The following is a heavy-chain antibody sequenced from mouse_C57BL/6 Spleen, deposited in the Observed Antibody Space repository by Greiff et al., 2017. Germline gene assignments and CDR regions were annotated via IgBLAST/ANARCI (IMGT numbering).Heavy chain of an antibody. D-gene: IGHD2-12*01. CDR2: IYPGSGST. CDR3: ARGSYYVYDRNFFFAY. V-gene: IGHV1-55*01. Sequence: QVQLQQPGAELVKPGASVKMSCKASGYTFTSYWITWVKQRPGQGLEWIGDIYPGSGSTNYNEKFKSKATLTVDKSSSTSYMQLSSLTSEDSAVYYCARGSYYVYDRNFFFAYWGQGTLVTVSA. CDR1: GYTFTSYW. J-gene: IGHJ3*01.